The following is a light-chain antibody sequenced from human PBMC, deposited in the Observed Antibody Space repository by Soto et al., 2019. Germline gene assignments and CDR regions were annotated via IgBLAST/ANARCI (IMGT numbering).Light chain of an antibody. CDR3: TSYASGSSHVV. V-gene: IGLV2-14*01. J-gene: IGLJ2*01. CDR2: DVN. Sequence: QSALTQPASVSGSPGHSITSSCTGTSSDIGGYDYVSWYQRHPGKAPKLIIYDVNNRPSGVSNRFSGSKSGNTASLTISGLQAEDEADYYCTSYASGSSHVVFGGETKLTVL. CDR1: SSDIGGYDY.